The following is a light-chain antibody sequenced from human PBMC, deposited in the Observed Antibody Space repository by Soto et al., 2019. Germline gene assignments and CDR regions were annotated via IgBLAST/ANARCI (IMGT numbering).Light chain of an antibody. CDR3: QQYYITPPT. CDR2: WAS. J-gene: IGKJ2*01. V-gene: IGKV4-1*01. CDR1: QSVLYSSNNKNY. Sequence: DIVMTQSPDSLAVSLGERATINCKSSQSVLYSSNNKNYLAWYQQKPGQPPKLLIYWASTRESGVPDRFSGSGSRTDFTLTISSLQAEDVAVYHCQQYYITPPTFGQGTKLEIK.